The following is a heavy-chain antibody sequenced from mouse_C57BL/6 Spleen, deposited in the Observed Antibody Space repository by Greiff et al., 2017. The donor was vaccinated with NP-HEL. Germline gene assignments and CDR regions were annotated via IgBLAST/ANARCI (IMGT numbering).Heavy chain of an antibody. CDR3: ARLGTTVVATDYAMDY. V-gene: IGHV1-54*01. CDR2: INPGRGGT. CDR1: GYAFTNYL. Sequence: QVQLQQSGAELVRPGTSVKVSCTASGYAFTNYLIEWVKQRPGQGLEWIGVINPGRGGTNYNEKFKGKATLTADKSSSTAYMQLSSLTSEDSAVYFCARLGTTVVATDYAMDYWGQGTSVTVSS. D-gene: IGHD1-1*01. J-gene: IGHJ4*01.